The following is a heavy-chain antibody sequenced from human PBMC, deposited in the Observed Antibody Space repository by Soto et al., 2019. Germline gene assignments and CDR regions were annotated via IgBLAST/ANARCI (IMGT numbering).Heavy chain of an antibody. D-gene: IGHD6-13*01. CDR1: GFTFSSYS. Sequence: HPGGSLRLSCAASGFTFSSYSMNWVRQAPGKGLEWVSYISSSSSTIYYADSVKGRFTISRDNAKNSLYLQMNSLRAEDTAVYYCARRGIAAAGTAYYYYGMDVWGQGTTVTVS. CDR2: ISSSSSTI. CDR3: ARRGIAAAGTAYYYYGMDV. J-gene: IGHJ6*02. V-gene: IGHV3-48*01.